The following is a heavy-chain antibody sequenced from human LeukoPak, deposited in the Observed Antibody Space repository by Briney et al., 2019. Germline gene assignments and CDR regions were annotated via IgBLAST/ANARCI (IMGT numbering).Heavy chain of an antibody. D-gene: IGHD6-25*01. CDR3: ARESSGGYNFDY. V-gene: IGHV1-46*01. CDR2: INPSGGST. Sequence: ASVKVSCKASGYTFTSYYMHWVRQAPGQGLEWMGIINPSGGSTSYAQKFQGRVTMTRDMSTSTVYMELSILRSEDTAVYYCARESSGGYNFDYWGQGTLVTVSS. J-gene: IGHJ4*02. CDR1: GYTFTSYY.